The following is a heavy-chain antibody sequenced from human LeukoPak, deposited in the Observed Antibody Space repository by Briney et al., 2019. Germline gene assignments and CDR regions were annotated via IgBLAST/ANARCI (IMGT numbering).Heavy chain of an antibody. Sequence: PSETLSLTCTVSGVSISSYYWSWIRRPPGKGLEWIGYIYYSGSTNYNPSLKSRVTISVDTSKNQFSLKLSSVTAADTAVYYCARDRGGHYDFWSGYESPFDYWGQGTLVTVSS. D-gene: IGHD3-3*01. CDR1: GVSISSYY. CDR2: IYYSGST. J-gene: IGHJ4*02. CDR3: ARDRGGHYDFWSGYESPFDY. V-gene: IGHV4-59*01.